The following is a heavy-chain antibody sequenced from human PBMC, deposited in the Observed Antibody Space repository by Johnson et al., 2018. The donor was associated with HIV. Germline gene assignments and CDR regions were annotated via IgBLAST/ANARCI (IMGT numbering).Heavy chain of an antibody. V-gene: IGHV3-30-3*01. J-gene: IGHJ3*02. CDR1: GFTFSSYA. D-gene: IGHD3-16*01. Sequence: QVQLVESGGGVVQPGRSLRLSCAASGFTFSSYAMHWVRQAPGKGLEWVAVISYDGSNKYYADSVKGRSHFSSDNSKNHLYLQMNSLRAEDTAVYYCAREGGIRGPSPVDAFDIWGQGTMVTVSS. CDR3: AREGGIRGPSPVDAFDI. CDR2: ISYDGSNK.